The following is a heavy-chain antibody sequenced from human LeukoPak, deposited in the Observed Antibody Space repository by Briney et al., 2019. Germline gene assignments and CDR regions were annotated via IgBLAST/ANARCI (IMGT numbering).Heavy chain of an antibody. Sequence: GGSLRLSCAASGFTFSDYYMSWIRQAPGKGLEWVSYISSSGSTIYYADSVKGRFTISRDNAKNSLYLQMNSLRAEDTAVYYCASDVEMATLSDVWGQGTLVTVSS. J-gene: IGHJ4*02. CDR1: GFTFSDYY. V-gene: IGHV3-11*01. CDR3: ASDVEMATLSDV. CDR2: ISSSGSTI. D-gene: IGHD5-24*01.